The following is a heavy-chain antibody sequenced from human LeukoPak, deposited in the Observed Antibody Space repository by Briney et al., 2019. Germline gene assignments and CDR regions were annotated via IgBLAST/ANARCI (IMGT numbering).Heavy chain of an antibody. V-gene: IGHV3-30*02. CDR1: GFNFNSYD. Sequence: PGGSLRLSCAASGFNFNSYDMQWVRQSPGKGLEGVTCIRYDGSEKYYVDSVEGRFTISRDNSKNTLYLQMNSLRAEDTAVYYCATSVTGYSSPFYYWGQGTLVTVSP. CDR3: ATSVTGYSSPFYY. D-gene: IGHD6-13*01. J-gene: IGHJ4*02. CDR2: IRYDGSEK.